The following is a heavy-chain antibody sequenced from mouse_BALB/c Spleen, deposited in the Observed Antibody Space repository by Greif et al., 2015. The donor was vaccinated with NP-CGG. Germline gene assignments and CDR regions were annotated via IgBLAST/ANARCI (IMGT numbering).Heavy chain of an antibody. D-gene: IGHD3-2*01. CDR3: TREGTARATFAY. CDR1: GYTFTSYW. V-gene: IGHV1S127*01. J-gene: IGHJ3*01. Sequence: VKLMESGAELVKPGASVKMSCKASGYTFTSYWMHWVKQRPGQGLEWIGVIDPSDSYTSYNQKFKGKATLTVDTSSSTAYMQLSSLTSEDSAVYYCTREGTARATFAYWGQGTLVTVSA. CDR2: IDPSDSYT.